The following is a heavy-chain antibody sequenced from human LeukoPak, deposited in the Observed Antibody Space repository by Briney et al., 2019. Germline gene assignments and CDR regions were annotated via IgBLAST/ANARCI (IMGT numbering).Heavy chain of an antibody. CDR3: AKDHYNYIWGTYEFGH. Sequence: GGSLRLSCAASGFTFSSYGMHWVRQAPGKGLEWVAVISYDGNNKFYADSVKGRFTISRDNSKNTLYLQMNSLRAEDTAVYYCAKDHYNYIWGTYEFGHWGQGTLVTVSS. V-gene: IGHV3-30*18. D-gene: IGHD3-16*01. CDR1: GFTFSSYG. J-gene: IGHJ4*02. CDR2: ISYDGNNK.